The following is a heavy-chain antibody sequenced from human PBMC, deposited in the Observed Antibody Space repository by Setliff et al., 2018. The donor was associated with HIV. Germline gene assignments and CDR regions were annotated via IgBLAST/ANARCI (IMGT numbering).Heavy chain of an antibody. D-gene: IGHD1-20*01. CDR2: VHYNGNDK. CDR1: GFTFRNYG. Sequence: GSLRLSCAASGFTFRNYGMHWVRQAPGKGLEWVARVHYNGNDKFYVDSVKGRFTISRDNSENTLYLQMDGLRAEDTPVYYCAKDKGGYNWNYFDYWGPGTQVTVSS. CDR3: AKDKGGYNWNYFDY. V-gene: IGHV3-30*02. J-gene: IGHJ4*02.